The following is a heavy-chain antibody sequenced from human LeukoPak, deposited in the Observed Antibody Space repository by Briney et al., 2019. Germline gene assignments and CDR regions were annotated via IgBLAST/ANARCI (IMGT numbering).Heavy chain of an antibody. D-gene: IGHD3-22*01. V-gene: IGHV5-51*01. Sequence: GESLQISCKTSGYSFNNYWIAWVRQMPGKGLEWLGIIYPGDSDTRYSPSFQGQVTISADKSVSTAYLQWSSLKASDTAMYYCARCYGYDYSDSRGFYYFDYWGQGSLVTVSS. J-gene: IGHJ4*02. CDR1: GYSFNNYW. CDR2: IYPGDSDT. CDR3: ARCYGYDYSDSRGFYYFDY.